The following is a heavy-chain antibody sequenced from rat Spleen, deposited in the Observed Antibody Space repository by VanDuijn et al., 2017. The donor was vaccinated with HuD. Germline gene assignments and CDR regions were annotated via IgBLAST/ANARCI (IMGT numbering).Heavy chain of an antibody. CDR2: ITSGGSYT. CDR3: AAAGTRVSRFAY. D-gene: IGHD1-4*01. Sequence: EVQLVESGGGLVQPGRSLKLSCAASGFTFSNFDMAWVRQAPKKGLEWIATITSGGSYTYYPDSVKGRFTISRDNAKSTLYLQMDSLRSEDTATYYCAAAGTRVSRFAYWGQGTLVTVSS. CDR1: GFTFSNFD. J-gene: IGHJ3*01. V-gene: IGHV5-25*01.